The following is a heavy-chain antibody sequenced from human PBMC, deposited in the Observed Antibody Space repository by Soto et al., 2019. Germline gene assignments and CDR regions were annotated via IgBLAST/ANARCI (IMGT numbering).Heavy chain of an antibody. J-gene: IGHJ4*02. Sequence: QLQLQESGSGLVKPSQTLSLTCAVSGGSISSGGCYWRWIRQPPGKGLEWIGYMYHSGSTYYNPSLKSRVTISIDRSKNQFSLKLSSVTAADTAVYYCARVPDYWGQGILVTVSS. V-gene: IGHV4-30-2*01. D-gene: IGHD2-2*01. CDR1: GGSISSGGCY. CDR2: MYHSGST. CDR3: ARVPDY.